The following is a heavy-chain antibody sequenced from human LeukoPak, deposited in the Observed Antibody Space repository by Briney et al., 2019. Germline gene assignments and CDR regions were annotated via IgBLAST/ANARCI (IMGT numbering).Heavy chain of an antibody. CDR2: ISGSGGNT. V-gene: IGHV3-23*01. CDR3: AKAAFSRTSYFDY. CDR1: GFTFSTYT. J-gene: IGHJ4*02. D-gene: IGHD3-3*02. Sequence: GGSLRLSYAASGFTFSTYTMSWVRQAPGKGLEWVSAISGSGGNTYYADFVKGRFTISRDNSKNTLYLQMDSLRADDTAVYYCAKAAFSRTSYFDYWGQGTLVTASS.